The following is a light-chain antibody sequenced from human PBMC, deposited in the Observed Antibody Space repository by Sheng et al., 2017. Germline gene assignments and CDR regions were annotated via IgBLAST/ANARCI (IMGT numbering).Light chain of an antibody. V-gene: IGKV1-39*01. CDR1: QNITIY. CDR2: AVS. J-gene: IGKJ1*01. Sequence: DIQMTQSPSSLSASVGDRVTITCRASQNITIYLNWYQQKSGKAPKVLIYAVSSLQSGVPSRFSGSGSGTDFTLTISSLQPEDFATYYCQQSYSTPSWTFGQGTKVEIK. CDR3: QQSYSTPSWT.